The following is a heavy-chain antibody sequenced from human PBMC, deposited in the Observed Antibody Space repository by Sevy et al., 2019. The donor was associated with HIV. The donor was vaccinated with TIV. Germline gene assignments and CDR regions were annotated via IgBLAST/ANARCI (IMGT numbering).Heavy chain of an antibody. CDR1: AVPFSNYA. Sequence: GGSLRLSCAASAVPFSNYAMSWARQAPGKGLEWVSTIGTSGSTTNYAGPVRGRFTISRDNSRNTLYLQMNTLRVEDTAVYYCAKEDTHRRRDFWGQGTLVTVSS. J-gene: IGHJ4*02. CDR2: IGTSGSTT. CDR3: AKEDTHRRRDF. V-gene: IGHV3-23*01.